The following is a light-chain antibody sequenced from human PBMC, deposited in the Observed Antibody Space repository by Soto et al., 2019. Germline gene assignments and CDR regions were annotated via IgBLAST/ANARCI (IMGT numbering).Light chain of an antibody. CDR1: QGISNY. J-gene: IGKJ4*01. CDR2: AAS. CDR3: HKYTYVPA. V-gene: IGKV1-27*01. Sequence: DIQMTQSPSSLSASVGDRVTITCRASQGISNYLAWYQQIPGKVPKLLISAASTLQSGVTSRFSGRGSWTDFTLTISSQHPEDVATYLCHKYTYVPAFGGGTKVEIK.